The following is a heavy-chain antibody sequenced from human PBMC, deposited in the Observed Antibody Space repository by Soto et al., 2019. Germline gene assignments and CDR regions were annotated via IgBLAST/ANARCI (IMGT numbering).Heavy chain of an antibody. V-gene: IGHV2-5*02. J-gene: IGHJ5*02. CDR3: AHTRGGGNSAWFDP. Sequence: QITLKESGPSLLKPTQTLTLTCTFSGFSLSTGPAGVGWIRQPRGKALEWLALIYWDDDRRYSPSLKSRLTITKDTSKDQVVLTMTNMDPVDTGTYYCAHTRGGGNSAWFDPWGQGTLVTVSS. D-gene: IGHD2-21*02. CDR1: GFSLSTGPAG. CDR2: IYWDDDR.